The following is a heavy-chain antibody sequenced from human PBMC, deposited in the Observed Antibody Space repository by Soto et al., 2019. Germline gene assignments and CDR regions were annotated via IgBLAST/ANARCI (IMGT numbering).Heavy chain of an antibody. CDR1: GDSIKHYY. Sequence: SETLSLTCTVSGDSIKHYYWSWIRQPPGKRLEWIGYIYYTGSTTYNPSLESRVTMSVDTSKNQFSLKLSSVNAADTAIYYCAKYRRTEEEGFTLDSWGRGTLVTVSS. CDR2: IYYTGST. CDR3: AKYRRTEEEGFTLDS. V-gene: IGHV4-59*01. D-gene: IGHD2-2*01. J-gene: IGHJ4*02.